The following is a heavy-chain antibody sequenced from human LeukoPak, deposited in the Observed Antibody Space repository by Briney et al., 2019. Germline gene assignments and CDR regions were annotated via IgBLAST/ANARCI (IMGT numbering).Heavy chain of an antibody. J-gene: IGHJ4*02. CDR1: GFTFNNYA. CDR2: ISGSGGST. D-gene: IGHD5-12*01. Sequence: GGSLRLSCAASGFTFNNYAMNWVRQAPGKGLEWVSGISGSGGSTFYADSVKGRFTISRDNSKNTLYLQMNSLRAEDTAVYYCAKGTGYSGYDSTEGYWGQGTLVTVSS. CDR3: AKGTGYSGYDSTEGY. V-gene: IGHV3-23*01.